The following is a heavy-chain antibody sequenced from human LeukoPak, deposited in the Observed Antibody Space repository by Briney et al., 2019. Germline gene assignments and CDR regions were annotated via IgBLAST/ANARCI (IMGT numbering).Heavy chain of an antibody. CDR2: INWNGDST. D-gene: IGHD3-10*01. CDR1: GFTFDDYG. V-gene: IGHV3-20*04. CDR3: ARGGVDGSGSYYNGGLDY. Sequence: GGSLRLSCAASGFTFDDYGMNWVRQAPGKGLEWVSGINWNGDSTGYADSVKGRLTISRDNAKNSLYLQMNSLRAEDTALYYCARGGVDGSGSYYNGGLDYWGQGTLVTVSS. J-gene: IGHJ4*02.